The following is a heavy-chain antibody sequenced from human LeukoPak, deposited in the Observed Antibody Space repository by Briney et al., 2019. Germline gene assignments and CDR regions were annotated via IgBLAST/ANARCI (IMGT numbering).Heavy chain of an antibody. CDR1: GFTFSIYN. CDR3: AKERYYDSSAYYSTY. J-gene: IGHJ4*02. V-gene: IGHV3-21*01. Sequence: GGSLRLSCAASGFTFSIYNMNWVRQAPGKELEWVSSISSSSGYIYYADSVKGRFTISRDNAKNSLYLQMNSLRAEDTAVYYCAKERYYDSSAYYSTYWGRGTLVTVSS. D-gene: IGHD3-22*01. CDR2: ISSSSGYI.